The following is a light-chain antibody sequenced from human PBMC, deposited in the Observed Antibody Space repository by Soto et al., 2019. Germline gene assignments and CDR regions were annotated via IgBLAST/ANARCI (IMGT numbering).Light chain of an antibody. V-gene: IGLV1-44*01. J-gene: IGLJ1*01. CDR3: ATWDDSLNGSV. CDR2: NDN. CDR1: NSNIGRNT. Sequence: QSVLTQPPSASGTPGQRVAISCSGSNSNIGRNTVNWYQQLPGTAPKLLIYNDNQRPSGVPDRFSGSKSGTSASLAISGLQSEDEADYYCATWDDSLNGSVFGTGTKLTVL.